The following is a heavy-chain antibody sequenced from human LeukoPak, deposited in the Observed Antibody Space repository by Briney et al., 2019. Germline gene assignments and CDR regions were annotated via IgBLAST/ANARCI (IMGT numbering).Heavy chain of an antibody. V-gene: IGHV3-7*01. CDR2: INEDGSEK. CDR3: ARGGQIGTVDY. D-gene: IGHD1-1*01. CDR1: GFIFSTYW. J-gene: IGHJ4*02. Sequence: GGSLRLSCAASGFIFSTYWMSWVRQAPGKGLEWVANINEDGSEKYYVDSVKGRFTIPRDNAKISVYLQMNSPRAEGTAVYYCARGGQIGTVDYWGQGALVTVSS.